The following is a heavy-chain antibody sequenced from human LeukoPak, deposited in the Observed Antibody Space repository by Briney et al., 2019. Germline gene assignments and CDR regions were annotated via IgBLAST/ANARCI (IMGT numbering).Heavy chain of an antibody. V-gene: IGHV4-4*03. CDR1: GGSVINTNW. D-gene: IGHD3-3*01. Sequence: PGTLSLTCGVSGGSVINTNWWTWVRQPPGKGLEWIGEVHLDGRTNYNPSLESRLTMSVDVSENQVSLKLTSVTAADTAVYYCAREGGFYRPLDYSGQGTLVTDCS. CDR3: AREGGFYRPLDY. CDR2: VHLDGRT. J-gene: IGHJ4*02.